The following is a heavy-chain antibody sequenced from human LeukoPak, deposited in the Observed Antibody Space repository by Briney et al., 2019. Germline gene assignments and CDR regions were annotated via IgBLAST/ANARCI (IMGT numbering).Heavy chain of an antibody. CDR2: VHYSGST. J-gene: IGHJ3*01. CDR3: ARHFRPTIFGVVTHDALVF. CDR1: GDSINIRSFY. Sequence: SETLSLTCTVSGDSINIRSFYWGWIRQPPGKGLEWIGHVHYSGSTYYNPSLKSRVTISVDTSKNLFSLILTSLTAADTAVYYCARHFRPTIFGVVTHDALVFWGRGTMVSVSS. D-gene: IGHD3-3*01. V-gene: IGHV4-39*01.